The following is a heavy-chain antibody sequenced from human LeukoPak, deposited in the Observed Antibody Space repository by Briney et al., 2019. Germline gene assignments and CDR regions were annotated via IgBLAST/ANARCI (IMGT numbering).Heavy chain of an antibody. CDR2: ISGSGGST. V-gene: IGHV3-23*01. CDR1: GDSIGSYY. D-gene: IGHD3-22*01. Sequence: ETLSLTCSVSGDSIGSYYWSWVRQAPGKGLEWVSAISGSGGSTYYADSVKGRFTISRDNSKNTVYLQMNSLRAEDTAVYYCAKVHLTYYYDSSGYGFQDYWGQGTLVTVSS. CDR3: AKVHLTYYYDSSGYGFQDY. J-gene: IGHJ4*02.